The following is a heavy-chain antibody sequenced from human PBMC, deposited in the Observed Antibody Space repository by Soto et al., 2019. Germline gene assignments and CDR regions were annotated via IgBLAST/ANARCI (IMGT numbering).Heavy chain of an antibody. CDR1: GGSLSSYY. CDR2: IYYSGST. J-gene: IGHJ4*02. CDR3: ARLPFDSPEYGVAFDY. D-gene: IGHD4-17*01. V-gene: IGHV4-59*08. Sequence: PSETLSLTCTVSGGSLSSYYWSWIRQPPGKGLEWIGYIYYSGSTNYNPSLKSRVTISVDTSKNQFSLKLSSVTAADTAVYYCARLPFDSPEYGVAFDYWGQGTLVTVPQ.